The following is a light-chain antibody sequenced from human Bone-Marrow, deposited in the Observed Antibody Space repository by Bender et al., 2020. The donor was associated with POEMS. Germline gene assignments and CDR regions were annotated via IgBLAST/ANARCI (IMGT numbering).Light chain of an antibody. V-gene: IGLV1-44*01. J-gene: IGLJ2*01. Sequence: QSVLTQPPSASGTPGQRVTISCSGSNSNIGTNAVNWYQQFPGTAPKLLIYSDNQRPAGVSTRFSGSKSGNTASLLIAGLQSVDETDYYCCSYATSSSFDVFIGGGTKLAVL. CDR2: SDN. CDR3: CSYATSSSFDVF. CDR1: NSNIGTNA.